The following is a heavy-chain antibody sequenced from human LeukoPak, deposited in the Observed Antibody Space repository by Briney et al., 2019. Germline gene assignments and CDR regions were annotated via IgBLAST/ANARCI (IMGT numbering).Heavy chain of an antibody. J-gene: IGHJ4*02. Sequence: SETLSLTCTVAGGSISSYYWSWIRQPPGKGLEWIGYIYYSGSTNYNPPLKSRVTISVDTSKNHSSLKLSAVTAADTAVYYCARDIGSSAPNWGQGTLVTVSS. CDR2: IYYSGST. D-gene: IGHD6-6*01. V-gene: IGHV4-59*01. CDR1: GGSISSYY. CDR3: ARDIGSSAPN.